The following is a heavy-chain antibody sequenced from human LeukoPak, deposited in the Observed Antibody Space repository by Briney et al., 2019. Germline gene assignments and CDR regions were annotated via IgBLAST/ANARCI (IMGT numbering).Heavy chain of an antibody. D-gene: IGHD3-10*01. CDR1: GYSFADYY. CDR3: ATNILVRDIINWFNP. Sequence: ASVKVSCKASGYSFADYYMHWVRQAPGQGLEWMGWIKPNSGGTRSAQKFQGRVTMTRDTSISTAYMELSSLRYDDTAVYYCATNILVRDIINWFNPWGQGTLVTVSS. J-gene: IGHJ5*02. V-gene: IGHV1-2*02. CDR2: IKPNSGGT.